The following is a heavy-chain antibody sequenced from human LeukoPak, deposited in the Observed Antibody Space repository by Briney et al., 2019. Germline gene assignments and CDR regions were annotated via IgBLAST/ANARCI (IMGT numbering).Heavy chain of an antibody. CDR2: INPNSGGT. V-gene: IGHV1-2*02. Sequence: GASVKVSCKASGYKFTGYYMHWVRQAPGQGLEWMGWINPNSGGTNYAQKFQGRVTMTRDTSITTAYMELSRLRSDDTAVYYCARGSAGFWTYNGGYYMDVWGKGTTVTVSS. D-gene: IGHD3/OR15-3a*01. J-gene: IGHJ6*03. CDR3: ARGSAGFWTYNGGYYMDV. CDR1: GYKFTGYY.